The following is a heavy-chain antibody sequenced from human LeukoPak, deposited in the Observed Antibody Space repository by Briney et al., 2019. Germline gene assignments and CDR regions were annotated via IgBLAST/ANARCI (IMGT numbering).Heavy chain of an antibody. CDR3: ARDWNGSGLPTDY. D-gene: IGHD6-19*01. V-gene: IGHV3-7*03. CDR2: IKTDGREE. CDR1: GFTFSSHW. J-gene: IGHJ4*02. Sequence: PGGSLRLSCAASGFTFSSHWVSWVRQAPGKGLEWVAIIKTDGREEDYVDAVKGRFTISRDNARNCLYLQMSNLRAEDTAVYYCARDWNGSGLPTDYWGQGTLVTVSS.